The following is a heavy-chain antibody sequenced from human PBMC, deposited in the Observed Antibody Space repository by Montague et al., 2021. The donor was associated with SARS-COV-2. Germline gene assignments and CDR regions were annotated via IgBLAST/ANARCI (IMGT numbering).Heavy chain of an antibody. D-gene: IGHD1-14*01. V-gene: IGHV4-34*01. J-gene: IGHJ6*02. Sequence: SETLSLICAVYDGSFSGYYWNWIRQPPGKGLEWIGEISHGGTTNXXPSLKSRATISLDKSKSQFSLKLTSVTAADTAIYYCGRGRKVVPWFRYYDMDVWGQGTTVTVSS. CDR1: DGSFSGYY. CDR3: GRGRKVVPWFRYYDMDV. CDR2: ISHGGTT.